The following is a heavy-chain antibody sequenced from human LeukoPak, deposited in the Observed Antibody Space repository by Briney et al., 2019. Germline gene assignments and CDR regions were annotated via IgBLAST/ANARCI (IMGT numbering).Heavy chain of an antibody. CDR3: ARGPIYTKSGDYPNYYFDY. J-gene: IGHJ4*02. D-gene: IGHD1-26*01. V-gene: IGHV1-8*01. CDR2: MNPNSGVT. CDR1: GYTFTDYD. Sequence: ASVKVSXKASGYTFTDYDINWVRQATGQGLEWMGWMNPNSGVTGYAQKFQGRVSMTRDTSVSTAYMELSSLRSEDTAVYFCARGPIYTKSGDYPNYYFDYWGQGTLVTVSS.